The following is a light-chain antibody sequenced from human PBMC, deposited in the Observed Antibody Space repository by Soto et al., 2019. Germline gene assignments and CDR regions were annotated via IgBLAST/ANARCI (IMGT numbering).Light chain of an antibody. CDR1: QSISSW. J-gene: IGKJ1*01. V-gene: IGKV1-5*03. Sequence: DIQMTQSPSTLSASVGDRVTITCRASQSISSWLAWYQQKPGKAPKLLIYKASSLESGVPSRFSGSGSGTVFTLTISSLQPDDSATYYCQQYNSYSRTFGQGTKVEIK. CDR2: KAS. CDR3: QQYNSYSRT.